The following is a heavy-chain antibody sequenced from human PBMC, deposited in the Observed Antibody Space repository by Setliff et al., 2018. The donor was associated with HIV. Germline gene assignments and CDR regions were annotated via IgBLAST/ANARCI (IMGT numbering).Heavy chain of an antibody. V-gene: IGHV1-18*01. D-gene: IGHD3-22*01. CDR3: ARDWEARADYYDTSGQAQYFQH. CDR1: DYTFTNYG. J-gene: IGHJ1*01. Sequence: ASVKVSCKTSDYTFTNYGIYWVRQAPGQGLEWMGWISNYNGNTNYAQKSQGRVTMTRDTSTSTVYMELSSLRSEDTAVYYCARDWEARADYYDTSGQAQYFQHWGQGTLVTVSS. CDR2: ISNYNGNT.